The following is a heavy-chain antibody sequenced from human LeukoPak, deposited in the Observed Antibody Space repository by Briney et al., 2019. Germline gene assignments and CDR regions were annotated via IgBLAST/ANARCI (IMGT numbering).Heavy chain of an antibody. CDR1: GFTFSSYG. V-gene: IGHV3-30*18. Sequence: HPGGSLRLSCAASGFTFSSYGMHWVRQAPGKGLEWVAVISYDGSNKYYADSVRGWFTISRDNSKNTLYLQMNSLRAEDTAVYYCAKDYAAFDYWGQGTLVTVSS. J-gene: IGHJ4*02. CDR2: ISYDGSNK. D-gene: IGHD3-16*01. CDR3: AKDYAAFDY.